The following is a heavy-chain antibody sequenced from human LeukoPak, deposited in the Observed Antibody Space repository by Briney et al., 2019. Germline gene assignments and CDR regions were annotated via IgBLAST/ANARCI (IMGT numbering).Heavy chain of an antibody. J-gene: IGHJ6*04. CDR3: AREGTAVAGEDYYYGMDV. CDR1: GFTFSSYG. CDR2: ISYDGSNK. V-gene: IGHV3-30*03. D-gene: IGHD6-19*01. Sequence: GGSLRLSCAASGFTFSSYGMHWVRQAPGKGLEWVAVISYDGSNKYYADSVKGRFTISRDNSKNTLYLQMNSLRAEDTAAYYCAREGTAVAGEDYYYGMDVWGKGTTVTVSS.